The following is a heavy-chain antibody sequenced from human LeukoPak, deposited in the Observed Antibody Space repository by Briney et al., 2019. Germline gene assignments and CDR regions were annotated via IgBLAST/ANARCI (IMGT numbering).Heavy chain of an antibody. D-gene: IGHD5-18*01. CDR3: AGGERRIQLWLGDAFDI. Sequence: PSETLSLTCAVYGGSFSGYYWSWIRQPPGKGLEWIGEINHSGSTNYNPSLKSRVTISVDTSKNQFSLKLSSVTAADTAVYYCAGGERRIQLWLGDAFDIWGQGTMVTVSS. CDR2: INHSGST. CDR1: GGSFSGYY. J-gene: IGHJ3*02. V-gene: IGHV4-34*01.